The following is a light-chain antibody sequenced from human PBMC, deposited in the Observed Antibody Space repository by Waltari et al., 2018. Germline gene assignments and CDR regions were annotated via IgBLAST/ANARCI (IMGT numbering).Light chain of an antibody. CDR3: SAYEGRNTFI. CDR2: EVS. Sequence: QAAPTQPPSVSGSPGQSVTISCTGTSSDIGYYNAVSWYKQHPGKAPKLMIYEVSKGPSVYLHRLSGSKSGNTASLTISGSQAEDEADYSCSAYEGRNTFIFGAGTRLTVL. CDR1: SSDIGYYNA. J-gene: IGLJ1*01. V-gene: IGLV2-11*01.